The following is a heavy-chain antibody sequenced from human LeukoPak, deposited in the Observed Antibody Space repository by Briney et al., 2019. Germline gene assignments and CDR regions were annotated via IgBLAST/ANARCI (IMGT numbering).Heavy chain of an antibody. CDR2: IYYNGKS. J-gene: IGHJ4*02. Sequence: SETLSLTCTVSGDSMIDNNFYWGWTRQSPQKGLEWIASIYYNGKSLYNPSLKSRVTISVDRSKNQFSLKLSSVTAADTAVYYCARAGGGWRYNYYFDYWGQGTLVTVSS. CDR3: ARAGGGWRYNYYFDY. CDR1: GDSMIDNNFY. V-gene: IGHV4-39*07. D-gene: IGHD1-1*01.